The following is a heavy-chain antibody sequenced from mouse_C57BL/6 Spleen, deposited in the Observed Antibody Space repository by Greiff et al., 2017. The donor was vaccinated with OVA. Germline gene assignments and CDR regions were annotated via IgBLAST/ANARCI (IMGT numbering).Heavy chain of an antibody. CDR1: GYAFSSSW. CDR2: IYPGDGDT. J-gene: IGHJ2*01. D-gene: IGHD2-3*01. Sequence: LQESGPELVKPGASVKISCKASGYAFSSSWMNWVKQRPGKGLEWIGRIYPGDGDTNYNGKFKGKATLTADKSSSTAYMQLSSLTSEDSAVYFCARWDGYYYFDYWGQGTTLTVSS. CDR3: ARWDGYYYFDY. V-gene: IGHV1-82*01.